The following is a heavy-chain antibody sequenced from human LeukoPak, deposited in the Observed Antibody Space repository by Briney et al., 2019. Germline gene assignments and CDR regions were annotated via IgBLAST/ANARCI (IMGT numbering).Heavy chain of an antibody. CDR3: ARAPTFDI. CDR1: GYTFTGYY. J-gene: IGHJ3*02. V-gene: IGHV1-2*02. CDR2: INPNSGDT. Sequence: ASVTVSCKAYGYTFTGYYMHWVRQAPGQGLEWMGWINPNSGDTNSAQNFQGRVTMTRDTSISTAYMELTRLRSDDTAVYYCARAPTFDIWGQGTMVTVSS.